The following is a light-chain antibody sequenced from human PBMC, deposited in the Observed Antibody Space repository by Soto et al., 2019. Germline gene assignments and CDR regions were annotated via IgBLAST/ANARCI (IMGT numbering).Light chain of an antibody. CDR1: SSDVGGYND. Sequence: QSVLTQPPSASGSPGQSVTISCTGTSSDVGGYNDVSWYQQHPGKAPKLMIYEVNKRPSGVPDRFSGSKSANTASLTVSGLQADDEADYYCSSYAGSKTLLFGGGTQLTVL. V-gene: IGLV2-8*01. CDR3: SSYAGSKTLL. J-gene: IGLJ2*01. CDR2: EVN.